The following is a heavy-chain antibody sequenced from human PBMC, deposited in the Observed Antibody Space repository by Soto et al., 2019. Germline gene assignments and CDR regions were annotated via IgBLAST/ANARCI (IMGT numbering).Heavy chain of an antibody. CDR3: ARHPQVPRSYYHYGMDV. CDR2: ISADNGNK. J-gene: IGHJ6*02. CDR1: GYTFTSYG. V-gene: IGHV1-18*01. D-gene: IGHD3-10*01. Sequence: QVQLVQSGAEVKKPGASVMVSCKASGYTFTSYGISWVRQAPGQGLEWMGWISADNGNKNYAQKFQGRFTMTTDTSTSTAYMELSRLRSDDTAVYYCARHPQVPRSYYHYGMDVWGQGTTVTVSS.